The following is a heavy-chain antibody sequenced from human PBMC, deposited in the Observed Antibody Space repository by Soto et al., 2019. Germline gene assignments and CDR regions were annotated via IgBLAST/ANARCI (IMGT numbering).Heavy chain of an antibody. V-gene: IGHV3-21*01. CDR1: GVTFRTYA. CDR2: IRGFSPYT. Sequence: VGSLRRSCLASGVTFRTYAINWVRQAPGKWLEWVSGIRGFSPYTFYAESVKGRFTISRDNAKNSLYLQMNSLGVEDTAVYYCARDRGYDAHDYYYNAMDVWGQGTTVTVSS. D-gene: IGHD2-15*01. CDR3: ARDRGYDAHDYYYNAMDV. J-gene: IGHJ6*02.